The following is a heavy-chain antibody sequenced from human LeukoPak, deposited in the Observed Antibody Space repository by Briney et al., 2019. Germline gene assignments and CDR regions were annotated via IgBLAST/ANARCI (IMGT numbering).Heavy chain of an antibody. V-gene: IGHV1-24*01. J-gene: IGHJ4*02. CDR1: GYTLTELS. CDR2: FDPEDGET. Sequence: GASVKVSCKVSGYTLTELSMHWVRQAPGIGLEWMGGFDPEDGETIYAQKFQGRVTMTEDTSTDTAYMELSSLRSEDTAVYYCATASPNNWNANFDYWGQGTLVTVSS. CDR3: ATASPNNWNANFDY. D-gene: IGHD1-1*01.